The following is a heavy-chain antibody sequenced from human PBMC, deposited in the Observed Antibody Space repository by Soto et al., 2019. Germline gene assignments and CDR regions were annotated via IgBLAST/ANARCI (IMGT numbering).Heavy chain of an antibody. J-gene: IGHJ5*02. CDR1: GGSISIYY. D-gene: IGHD3-22*01. CDR2: IYTSGST. Sequence: SETLSLTCTVSGGSISIYYWSLIRQPAGKGLEWIGRIYTSGSTNYNPSLKSRVTMSVDTSKNQFSLKLSSVTAADTAVYYCASDDYYDRSGYLAWGQGTLVTVSS. V-gene: IGHV4-4*07. CDR3: ASDDYYDRSGYLA.